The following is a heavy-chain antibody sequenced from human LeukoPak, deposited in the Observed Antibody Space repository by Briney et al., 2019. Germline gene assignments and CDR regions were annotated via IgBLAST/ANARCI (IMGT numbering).Heavy chain of an antibody. CDR1: GFTFSSYP. V-gene: IGHV3-23*01. CDR2: ISGRGGST. J-gene: IGHJ3*02. Sequence: GGSLRLSCAASGFTFSSYPMSWVRQAPGKGLEWVSAISGRGGSTYYAGSVKGRFTISRDNSRNTLYLQINGLRARRRAGYDLAKEGVLGYCSGGSCYGDAFDIWGQGTMVTVSS. D-gene: IGHD2-15*01. CDR3: AKEGVLGYCSGGSCYGDAFDI.